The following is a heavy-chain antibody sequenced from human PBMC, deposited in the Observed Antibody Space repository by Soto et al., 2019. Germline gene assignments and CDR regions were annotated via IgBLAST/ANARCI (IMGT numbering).Heavy chain of an antibody. CDR3: ARVFDGYNSLYYFDY. Sequence: SETMSLTCTVSGGSVSSGRYYWSWIRQPPGKGLEWIGYIYYSGSTNYNPSLKSRVTISVDTSKNQFSLKLSSVTAADTAVYYCARVFDGYNSLYYFDYWGQGTLVTVSS. CDR1: GGSVSSGRYY. D-gene: IGHD5-12*01. CDR2: IYYSGST. V-gene: IGHV4-61*01. J-gene: IGHJ4*02.